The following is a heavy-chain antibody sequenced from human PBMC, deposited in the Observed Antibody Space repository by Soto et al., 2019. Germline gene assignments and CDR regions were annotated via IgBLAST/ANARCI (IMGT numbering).Heavy chain of an antibody. Sequence: GESLKISCEVSGYSFTNYWIGWVRQMPGQGLEWMGRIDPTDSYSDYSPSFQGHVTISAHKSMNTAQLQWSSLRASDTVIFYCARLGYDVLTGSYGMDVSGQGTTVTVSS. CDR1: GYSFTNYW. CDR3: ARLGYDVLTGSYGMDV. D-gene: IGHD3-9*01. J-gene: IGHJ6*02. CDR2: IDPTDSYS. V-gene: IGHV5-10-1*01.